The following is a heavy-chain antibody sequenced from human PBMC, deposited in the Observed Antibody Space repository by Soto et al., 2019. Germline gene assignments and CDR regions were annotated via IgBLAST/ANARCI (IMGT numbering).Heavy chain of an antibody. D-gene: IGHD4-17*01. CDR1: GYTFTSYD. CDR3: ARTLYGDNADY. J-gene: IGHJ4*02. CDR2: MNTNSGNT. Sequence: QVQLVQSGAEVKKPGASVKVSCKASGYTFTSYDINLVRQPTGQGLEWMGWMNTNSGNTRYAQKCQGRVTMNRNTSISTAYMELSSLRSEDTAAYYCARTLYGDNADYWGQGTLVTVSS. V-gene: IGHV1-8*01.